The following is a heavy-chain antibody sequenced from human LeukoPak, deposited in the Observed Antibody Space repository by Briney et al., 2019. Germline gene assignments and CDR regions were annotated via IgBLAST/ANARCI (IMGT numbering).Heavy chain of an antibody. V-gene: IGHV3-74*01. CDR3: ARAHLKGESYFDY. Sequence: PGGSLRLSCTISGFTFSSYWVHWVRQAPGKGLVWVSRINLEGSSTNYADSVKGRFTISRDNAKNTLYLQMNSLRAEDTALYYCARAHLKGESYFDYWGQGTLVTVSS. CDR2: INLEGSST. D-gene: IGHD3-3*01. CDR1: GFTFSSYW. J-gene: IGHJ4*02.